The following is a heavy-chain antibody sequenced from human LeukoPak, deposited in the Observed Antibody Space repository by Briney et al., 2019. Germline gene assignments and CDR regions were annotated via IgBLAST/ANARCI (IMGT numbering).Heavy chain of an antibody. J-gene: IGHJ4*02. CDR2: ISSNGDNT. Sequence: GGSLRLSCSVSGFTFSTYVMHWVRQAPGKGLEYVSAISSNGDNTYYADSVKGRFTISRDNSKNTLYLQMSSLRADDTAVYYCVRWTGYWGQGTLVTVSS. CDR1: GFTFSTYV. D-gene: IGHD3/OR15-3a*01. V-gene: IGHV3-64D*06. CDR3: VRWTGY.